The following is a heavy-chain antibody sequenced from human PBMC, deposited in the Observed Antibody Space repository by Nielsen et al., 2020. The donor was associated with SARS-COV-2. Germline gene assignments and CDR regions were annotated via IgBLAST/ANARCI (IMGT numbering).Heavy chain of an antibody. V-gene: IGHV2-70*04. CDR1: GFSLSTSGMR. J-gene: IGHJ4*02. D-gene: IGHD6-19*01. Sequence: SGPTLVKPTQTLTLTCTFSGFSLSTSGMRVSWIRQPPGKALEWLARIDWDDDKFYSTSLKTRLTISKDTSKNQVVLTMTNMDPVDTATYYCARDKQWLGTFDYWGQGTLVNVSS. CDR3: ARDKQWLGTFDY. CDR2: IDWDDDK.